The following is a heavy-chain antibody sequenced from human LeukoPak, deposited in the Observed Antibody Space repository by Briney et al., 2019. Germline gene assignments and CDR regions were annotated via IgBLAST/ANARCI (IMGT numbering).Heavy chain of an antibody. J-gene: IGHJ4*02. CDR3: SRGRILYDQVFDY. V-gene: IGHV1-3*01. CDR2: INAGNGNT. D-gene: IGHD2-8*01. Sequence: ASVKVSCKASGYTFTSYAMHWVRQAPGQRLEWMGWINAGNGNTKYSQKFQGRVTITRDTSASTAYMELSSLRSEDTAVYYCSRGRILYDQVFDYWGQGTLVTVS. CDR1: GYTFTSYA.